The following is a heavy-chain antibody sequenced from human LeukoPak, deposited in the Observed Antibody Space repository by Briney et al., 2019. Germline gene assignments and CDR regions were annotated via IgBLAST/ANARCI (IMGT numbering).Heavy chain of an antibody. V-gene: IGHV1-24*01. CDR1: GYTFTGYY. D-gene: IGHD3-22*01. J-gene: IGHJ5*02. Sequence: GASVKVSCKASGYTFTGYYMHWVRQDPGKGLEWMGGFDPEDGETIYAQKFQGRVTMTEDTSTDTAYMELSSLRSEDTAVYYCATDRDSSGSDPWGQGTLVTVSS. CDR3: ATDRDSSGSDP. CDR2: FDPEDGET.